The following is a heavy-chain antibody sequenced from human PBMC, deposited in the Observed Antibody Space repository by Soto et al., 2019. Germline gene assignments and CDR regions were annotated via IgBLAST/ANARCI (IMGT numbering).Heavy chain of an antibody. CDR3: ARGLTTLYYFDS. CDR2: IYYAGSS. V-gene: IGHV4-31*03. CDR1: GDSISRNVYY. D-gene: IGHD3-16*01. Sequence: SETLSLTCSVSGDSISRNVYYWTWIRQHPGKGLEWIGHIYYAGSSYYNPSLKSRVTISLDTSKHQFSLKLSSVTAADTAVYFCARGLTTLYYFDSWGQGTLVTVSS. J-gene: IGHJ4*02.